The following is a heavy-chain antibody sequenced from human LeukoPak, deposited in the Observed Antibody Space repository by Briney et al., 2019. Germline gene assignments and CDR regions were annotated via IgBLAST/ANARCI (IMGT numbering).Heavy chain of an antibody. CDR1: AGSISSSSYS. CDR2: IYYTGST. J-gene: IGHJ5*01. CDR3: ARAVLATKSEHWFDS. V-gene: IGHV4-39*07. D-gene: IGHD2-8*01. Sequence: SETLSLTCTVSAGSISSSSYSWGWIRQPPGKGLEWIGSIYYTGSTNYNSSLKSRVTISVDTSKNQFSLNLSSVTAADTAMYYCARAVLATKSEHWFDSWGQGALVTVSS.